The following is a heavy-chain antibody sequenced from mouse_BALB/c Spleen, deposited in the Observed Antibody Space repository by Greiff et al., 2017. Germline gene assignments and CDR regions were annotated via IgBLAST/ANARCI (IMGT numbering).Heavy chain of an antibody. J-gene: IGHJ2*01. CDR1: GYSITSDYA. Sequence: EVQLQQSGPGLVKPSQSLSLTCTVTGYSITSDYAWNWIRQFPGNKLEWMGYISYSGSTSYNPSLKSRITITRDTSKNQFFLQLNSVTTEDTATYYCARSEGSLRRPYYFDYWGQGTTLTVSS. CDR2: ISYSGST. V-gene: IGHV3-2*02. D-gene: IGHD1-2*01. CDR3: ARSEGSLRRPYYFDY.